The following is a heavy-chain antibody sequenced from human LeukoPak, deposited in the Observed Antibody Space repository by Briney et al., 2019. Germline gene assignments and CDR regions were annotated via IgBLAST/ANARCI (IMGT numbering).Heavy chain of an antibody. CDR3: IYGYTLDF. D-gene: IGHD5-18*01. CDR2: IYSGGST. CDR1: GFTVSSNY. Sequence: TGGSLRLSCAASGFTVSSNYMNWVRQAPGKGLEWVSVIYSGGSTNYADSVKGRFTISRDNSKNTLYLHMSSLRAEDTAVYYCIYGYTLDFWGQGTLVTVSS. V-gene: IGHV3-53*01. J-gene: IGHJ4*02.